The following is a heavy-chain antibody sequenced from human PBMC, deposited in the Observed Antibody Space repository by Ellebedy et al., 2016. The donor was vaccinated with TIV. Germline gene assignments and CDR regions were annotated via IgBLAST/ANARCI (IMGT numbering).Heavy chain of an antibody. CDR1: GGSISGYY. V-gene: IGHV4-59*01. CDR2: IYFSGRT. D-gene: IGHD2-15*01. J-gene: IGHJ4*02. CDR3: ARFRGGGGSSYFDH. Sequence: GSLRLSXTVSGGSISGYYWSWIRQPPGKGLEWIAYIYFSGRTNYNPSLQSRVTTSGDTSKNQFSLKLSSVTAADTAVYYCARFRGGGGSSYFDHWGQGTLVTVSS.